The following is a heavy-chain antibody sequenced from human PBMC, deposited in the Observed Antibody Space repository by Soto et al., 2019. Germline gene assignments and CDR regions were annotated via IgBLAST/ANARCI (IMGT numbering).Heavy chain of an antibody. J-gene: IGHJ4*02. V-gene: IGHV3-30*18. CDR3: AKDRSPRYYYDSSGYLPFDY. CDR2: ISYDGSNK. D-gene: IGHD3-22*01. Sequence: QVQLVESGGGVVQPGRSLRLSCAASGFTFNSYGMHWVRQAPGKGLEWVAVISYDGSNKYYADSVKGRFTISRDNSKNTLYLQMNSLRAEDTAVYYCAKDRSPRYYYDSSGYLPFDYWGQRTLVTVSS. CDR1: GFTFNSYG.